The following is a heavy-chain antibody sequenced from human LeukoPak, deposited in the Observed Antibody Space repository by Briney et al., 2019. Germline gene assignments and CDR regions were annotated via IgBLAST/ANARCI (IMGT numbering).Heavy chain of an antibody. CDR1: GFTVGNNR. Sequence: GGSLRLSCAASGFTVGNNRMSWVRQAPGKGLEWVSTVYGGGNTAYADSVKGRFTISRDTSKNTLLLQMNSLRAEDTAVYFCVRERFGAYVENWGQGALVTVSS. J-gene: IGHJ4*02. D-gene: IGHD3-10*01. CDR3: VRERFGAYVEN. V-gene: IGHV3-53*01. CDR2: VYGGGNT.